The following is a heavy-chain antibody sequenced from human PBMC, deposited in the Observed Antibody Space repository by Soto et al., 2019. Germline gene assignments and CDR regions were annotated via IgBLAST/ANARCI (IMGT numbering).Heavy chain of an antibody. CDR3: ARDREMATIGAFDV. J-gene: IGHJ3*01. Sequence: PSETLSLTCTVSGGPLSSGSYYWSWIRQSPGQGLEWIGYIYYSGTTKYNPSLKSRVSISVDTSKNQFSLRLTSLSAADTAVYYCARDREMATIGAFDVWGQGTMVTVSS. CDR2: IYYSGTT. CDR1: GGPLSSGSYY. V-gene: IGHV4-61*01. D-gene: IGHD5-12*01.